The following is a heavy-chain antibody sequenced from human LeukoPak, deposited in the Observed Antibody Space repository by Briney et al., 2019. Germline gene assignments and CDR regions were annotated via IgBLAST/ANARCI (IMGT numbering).Heavy chain of an antibody. CDR1: GFTFSSYG. CDR3: AKDPISCRSSGCHGNDY. J-gene: IGHJ4*02. Sequence: GRSLRLSCAASGFTFSSYGMHWVRQAPGKGLEWVAVISYDGSNTYYADSVKGRFTISRDNSKNTLYLQMNSLRAEDTALYYCAKDPISCRSSGCHGNDYGGQGTLVTVSS. D-gene: IGHD6-19*01. V-gene: IGHV3-30*18. CDR2: ISYDGSNT.